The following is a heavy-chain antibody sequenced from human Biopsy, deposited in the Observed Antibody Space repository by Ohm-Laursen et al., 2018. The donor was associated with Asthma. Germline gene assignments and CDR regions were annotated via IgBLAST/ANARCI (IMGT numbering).Heavy chain of an antibody. D-gene: IGHD6-6*01. CDR3: ARAVSSSSYWYFDL. Sequence: SDTLSLTCIVSGGAMSTSGSYWGWIRQSPGKGLEWIGSIYYSGRTYYNPSLKSRVTISADTSKNHFSLKVTSVTAADTAVYYCARAVSSSSYWYFDLWGRGDLVTVSS. CDR1: GGAMSTSGSY. CDR2: IYYSGRT. J-gene: IGHJ2*01. V-gene: IGHV4-39*02.